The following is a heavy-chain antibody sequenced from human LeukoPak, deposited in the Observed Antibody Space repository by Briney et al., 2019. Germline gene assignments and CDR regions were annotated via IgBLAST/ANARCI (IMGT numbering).Heavy chain of an antibody. CDR2: IYYSGST. CDR3: ARMKGIAARPFDY. J-gene: IGHJ4*02. Sequence: SETLSLTCTVSGGSISSSSYYWGWIRQPPGKGLEWIGSIYYSGSTYYNPSLKSRVTISVDTSKNQFSLKLSSVTAADTAVYYCARMKGIAARPFDYWGQGTLVTASS. D-gene: IGHD6-6*01. CDR1: GGSISSSSYY. V-gene: IGHV4-39*01.